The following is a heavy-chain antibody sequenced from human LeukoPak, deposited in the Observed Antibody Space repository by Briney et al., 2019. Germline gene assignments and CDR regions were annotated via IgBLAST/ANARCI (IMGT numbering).Heavy chain of an antibody. CDR1: GYTFTNYW. CDR2: IYPSDSNT. V-gene: IGHV5-51*01. CDR3: ARLIQRAAYY. J-gene: IGHJ4*02. Sequence: HGESLKISCKGSGYTFTNYWIGWVRQMPGKGLEWIGIIYPSDSNTRYSPSFQGQVTISVVKSINTAYLQWSSLKASDTAMYYCARLIQRAAYYWGQGTLATVSS. D-gene: IGHD1-1*01.